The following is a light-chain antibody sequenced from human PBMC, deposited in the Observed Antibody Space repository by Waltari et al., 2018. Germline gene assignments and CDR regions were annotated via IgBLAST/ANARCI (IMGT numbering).Light chain of an antibody. Sequence: GDRVTITCRASQGISSYLAWYQQRPGTAPKLLISAASTLQSGVPSRFSGSGSGTEFTLTISSLQPEDFATYYCQQLNIYPHTFGQGTKLEIK. J-gene: IGKJ2*01. CDR2: AAS. CDR1: QGISSY. V-gene: IGKV1-9*01. CDR3: QQLNIYPHT.